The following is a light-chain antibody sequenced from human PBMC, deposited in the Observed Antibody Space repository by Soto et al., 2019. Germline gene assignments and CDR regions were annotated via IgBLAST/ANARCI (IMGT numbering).Light chain of an antibody. Sequence: DIQMTQSPSTLSASVGDRVTITCRASQSISSWLAWYQQKQGKAPKILIYGASSLESGVPSRFSGSGSVTEFTLTIDSLQPDDFATYYCQQYSSSSPTFGQGTKLEI. CDR1: QSISSW. V-gene: IGKV1-5*01. CDR2: GAS. J-gene: IGKJ2*01. CDR3: QQYSSSSPT.